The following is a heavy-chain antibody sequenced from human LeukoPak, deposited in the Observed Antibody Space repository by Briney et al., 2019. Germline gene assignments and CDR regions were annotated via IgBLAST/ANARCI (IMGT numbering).Heavy chain of an antibody. J-gene: IGHJ4*02. Sequence: PGGSLRLSCAASGFTFSSYWMSWIRQAPGKGLEWVANIKEDGSDKNYVDSVRGRFTISRDNAKYALYLQMNSLRAEDTAVYYCGREVPGGTTSLDCWGQGTVVTVSP. D-gene: IGHD1-7*01. V-gene: IGHV3-7*04. CDR2: IKEDGSDK. CDR1: GFTFSSYW. CDR3: GREVPGGTTSLDC.